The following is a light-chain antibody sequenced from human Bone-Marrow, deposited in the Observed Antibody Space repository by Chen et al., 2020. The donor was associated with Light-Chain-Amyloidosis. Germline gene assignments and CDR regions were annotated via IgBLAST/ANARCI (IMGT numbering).Light chain of an antibody. CDR3: QVWDRSSDRPV. J-gene: IGLJ3*02. CDR1: NIGSTS. V-gene: IGLV3-21*02. Sequence: SYVLTQPSSVSVAPGQTATIACGGNNIGSTSLHWYQQTPGQAPLLVVYDYSDRPSGIPERLSGSNSGNTATLTISRVEAGDEADYYCQVWDRSSDRPVFGGGTKLTVL. CDR2: DYS.